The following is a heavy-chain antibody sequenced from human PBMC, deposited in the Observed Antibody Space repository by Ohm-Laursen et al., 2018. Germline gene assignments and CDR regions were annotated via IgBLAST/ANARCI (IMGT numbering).Heavy chain of an antibody. Sequence: SQTLSLTCAVYGGSFSGYYWTWMRQPPGKGLEWIGEINHSGSTNYNPSLKSRVTISTDTSNNQFSLKLSSVTAADTAVYYCARDSRDFSSGWYLWGQGTLVTVSS. CDR2: INHSGST. J-gene: IGHJ4*02. CDR3: ARDSRDFSSGWYL. V-gene: IGHV4-34*01. CDR1: GGSFSGYY. D-gene: IGHD6-19*01.